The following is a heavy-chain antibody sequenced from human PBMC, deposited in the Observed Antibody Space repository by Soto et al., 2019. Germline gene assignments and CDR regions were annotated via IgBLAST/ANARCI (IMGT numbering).Heavy chain of an antibody. D-gene: IGHD1-26*01. CDR2: IGVYANT. CDR3: AKESTVGSPGDYFDS. Sequence: GGSLRLSCAASGFTFSSYDMNWVRQALGKGLEWVSAIGVYANTYYADSVKGRFTISRDDSRNTVHLQLNSLRVDDTAVYYCAKESTVGSPGDYFDSWGQGTLVTVSS. CDR1: GFTFSSYD. V-gene: IGHV3-23*01. J-gene: IGHJ4*02.